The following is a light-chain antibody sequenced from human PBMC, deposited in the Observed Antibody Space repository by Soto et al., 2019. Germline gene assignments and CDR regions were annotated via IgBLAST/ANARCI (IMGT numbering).Light chain of an antibody. V-gene: IGKV3-15*01. CDR1: QSVSHN. J-gene: IGKJ4*01. CDR3: QQSYTTPLT. CDR2: GAS. Sequence: EIVMTQSPATLSVSPGEGATLSCRASQSVSHNLAWYQQKPGQAPRLLIYGASTRATGIPTRFSGSGSGTYFTLTISSLQPEDLATYYCQQSYTTPLTFGGGTKVEIK.